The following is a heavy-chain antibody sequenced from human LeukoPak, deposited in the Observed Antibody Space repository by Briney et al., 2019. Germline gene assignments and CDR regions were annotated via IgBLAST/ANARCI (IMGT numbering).Heavy chain of an antibody. D-gene: IGHD5-24*01. V-gene: IGHV3-53*01. CDR3: ARGRRDGYNLGY. Sequence: GSLRLSCAASGFKVTTNFMSWVRQAPGEGLEWVSVIYSGGTTYYADSVKGRFTISRDISKNTLSLQMNSLRAEDTAVYYCARGRRDGYNLGYWGQGTLVAVSS. CDR2: IYSGGTT. CDR1: GFKVTTNF. J-gene: IGHJ4*02.